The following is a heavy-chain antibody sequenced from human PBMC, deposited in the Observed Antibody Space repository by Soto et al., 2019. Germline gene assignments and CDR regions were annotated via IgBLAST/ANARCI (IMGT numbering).Heavy chain of an antibody. CDR3: ASVSGYYDFWSGYYPPDYYYYYGMDV. D-gene: IGHD3-3*01. Sequence: QLQLQESGPGLVKPSETLSLTCTVSGGSISSSSYYWGWIRQPPGKGLEWIGSIYYSGSTYYNPSLKSRVTISVDTSKTQFSLKLSSVTAADTAVYYCASVSGYYDFWSGYYPPDYYYYYGMDVWGQGTTVTVSS. J-gene: IGHJ6*02. V-gene: IGHV4-39*01. CDR2: IYYSGST. CDR1: GGSISSSSYY.